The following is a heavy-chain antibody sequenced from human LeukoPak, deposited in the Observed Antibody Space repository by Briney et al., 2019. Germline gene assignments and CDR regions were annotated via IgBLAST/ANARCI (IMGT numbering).Heavy chain of an antibody. D-gene: IGHD1-26*01. CDR2: IYSGGST. Sequence: GGSLRLSCAASKFTVSSKYMSWVRQAPGKGLEWVSVIYSGGSTHYADSVKGRFTISRDNSKNTLYLQMNSLRAEDTAVYYCAKDRSGSYYLWGQGTLVTVSS. CDR3: AKDRSGSYYL. V-gene: IGHV3-66*01. CDR1: KFTVSSKY. J-gene: IGHJ5*02.